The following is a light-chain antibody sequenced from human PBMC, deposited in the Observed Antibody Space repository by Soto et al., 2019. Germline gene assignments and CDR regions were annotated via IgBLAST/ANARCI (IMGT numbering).Light chain of an antibody. J-gene: IGKJ1*01. V-gene: IGKV3-11*01. CDR3: QQRYNWPLT. CDR2: DAS. Sequence: EIVLTQSPATLSLSPGDRATLSCRASQTLSTYVAWYQQKPGQAPRLLIYDASNRATGIPARFSGSGSGADFTLTLSSLEPEDFAVYYCQQRYNWPLTFGQGTKVEI. CDR1: QTLSTY.